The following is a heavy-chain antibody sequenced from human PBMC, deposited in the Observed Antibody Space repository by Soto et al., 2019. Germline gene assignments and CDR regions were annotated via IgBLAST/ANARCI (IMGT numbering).Heavy chain of an antibody. Sequence: PGGSLRLSCAASEFTDSGNYRSWVRQAPGKGLEWVSIIYSGGSTYYADSVKGRFTISRDNSKNTLYLQMNSLRAEDTAVYYCARESIVGATNTFDYWGQGTLVTVSS. J-gene: IGHJ4*02. CDR2: IYSGGST. V-gene: IGHV3-66*01. CDR1: EFTDSGNY. D-gene: IGHD1-26*01. CDR3: ARESIVGATNTFDY.